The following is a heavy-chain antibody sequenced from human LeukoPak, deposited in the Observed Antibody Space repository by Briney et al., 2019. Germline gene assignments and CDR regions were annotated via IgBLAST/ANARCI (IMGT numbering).Heavy chain of an antibody. J-gene: IGHJ4*02. CDR1: GDSVSSNNAA. D-gene: IGHD3-10*01. CDR2: IYYRSKWYS. CDR3: ARDRRSGAASGYFDY. Sequence: SQTLSLTCAISGDSVSSNNAAWNWIRQSPSRGLEWLVRIYYRSKWYSDYAVSVKSRMTINPDTSKNQFSLQLNSVTPEDTAVYYCARDRRSGAASGYFDYWGQGTLVTVSS. V-gene: IGHV6-1*01.